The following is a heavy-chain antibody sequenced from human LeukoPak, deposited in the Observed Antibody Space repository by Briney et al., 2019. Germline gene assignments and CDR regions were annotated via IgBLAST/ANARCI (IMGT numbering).Heavy chain of an antibody. Sequence: PSETLSLTCAVSGGSISSSNWWSWVRQPPGKGLEWIGEIYHSGSTNYNPSLKSRVTISVDKSKNQFSLKLSSVTAADTAVYYCARIPRYGPKPFDIWGQGTMVTVSS. D-gene: IGHD5-18*01. J-gene: IGHJ3*02. CDR3: ARIPRYGPKPFDI. CDR1: GGSISSSNW. V-gene: IGHV4-4*02. CDR2: IYHSGST.